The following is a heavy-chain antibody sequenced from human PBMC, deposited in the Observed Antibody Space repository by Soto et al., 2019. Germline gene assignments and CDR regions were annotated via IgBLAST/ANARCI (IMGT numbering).Heavy chain of an antibody. CDR3: ARDEGGYDILTGYYKAHHFDQ. CDR1: GYTFGHFY. D-gene: IGHD3-9*01. CDR2: ISPHNRNT. V-gene: IGHV1-18*01. Sequence: QVQLVQSGAEVKKPGDSVKVSCKASGYTFGHFYITWVRQAPGQGLEWMGAISPHNRNTNYAEKFRRRVTMTTDTSTTTAYMELRSLRSDDTAVYYCARDEGGYDILTGYYKAHHFDQWGQGALVTVSS. J-gene: IGHJ4*02.